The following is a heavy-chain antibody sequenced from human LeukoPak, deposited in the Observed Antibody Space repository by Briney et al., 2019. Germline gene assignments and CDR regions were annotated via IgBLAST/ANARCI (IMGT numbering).Heavy chain of an antibody. CDR1: GVSISSYY. J-gene: IGHJ3*02. Sequence: SETLSLTCTVSGVSISSYYWSWIRQPPGKGLEWIGYIYYSGSTNYNPSLKSRVTISVDTSKNKFSLKLSSVTAADTAVYYCARHEIGRRFAFDIWGQGTMVTVSS. CDR2: IYYSGST. D-gene: IGHD2-21*01. V-gene: IGHV4-59*08. CDR3: ARHEIGRRFAFDI.